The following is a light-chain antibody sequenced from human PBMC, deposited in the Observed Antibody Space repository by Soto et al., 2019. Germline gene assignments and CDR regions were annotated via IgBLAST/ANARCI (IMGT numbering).Light chain of an antibody. V-gene: IGKV1-12*01. Sequence: DIQMTQSPSSVSASVGDRVTITCRASQGVNNWVAWYQLKSGKAPNLLIYGASSLQSGGPSRFRGSGSGTDFTLTIGTVQREDFAICFFQPPDSFPLTFGPGNTVEI. J-gene: IGKJ1*01. CDR2: GAS. CDR1: QGVNNW. CDR3: QPPDSFPLT.